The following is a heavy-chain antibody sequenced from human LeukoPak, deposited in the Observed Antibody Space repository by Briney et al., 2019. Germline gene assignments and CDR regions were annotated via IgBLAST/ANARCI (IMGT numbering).Heavy chain of an antibody. CDR3: AKDRRYCSSTSCYSNAFDI. D-gene: IGHD2-2*01. CDR2: ISSSSSYI. J-gene: IGHJ3*02. Sequence: GGSLRLSCAASGFTFSNYSMNWVRQAPGKGLEWVSYISSSSSYIYYADSVKGRFTISRDNAKNSLYLQMNSLRAEDTAVYYCAKDRRYCSSTSCYSNAFDIWGQGTMVTVSS. CDR1: GFTFSNYS. V-gene: IGHV3-21*05.